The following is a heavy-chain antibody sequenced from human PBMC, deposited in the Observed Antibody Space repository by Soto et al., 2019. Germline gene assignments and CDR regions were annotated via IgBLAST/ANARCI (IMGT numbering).Heavy chain of an antibody. CDR2: LTGGGENP. D-gene: IGHD6-19*01. Sequence: EVQLLESGGGLVQPGGSLRLSCAASGFAFSNYAMSWVRQSPGKGLEWISSLTGGGENPHYAESVKGRFTISRDNSKSTLFLQINSLSDGDTAVYYCARGGSGWYPFDYWGQGTLVTVSS. CDR3: ARGGSGWYPFDY. V-gene: IGHV3-23*01. CDR1: GFAFSNYA. J-gene: IGHJ4*02.